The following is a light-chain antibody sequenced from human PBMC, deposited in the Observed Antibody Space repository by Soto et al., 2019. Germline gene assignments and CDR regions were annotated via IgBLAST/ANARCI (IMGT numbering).Light chain of an antibody. CDR1: QGISYF. CDR3: QSYNSVPFT. J-gene: IGKJ3*01. CDR2: AAS. Sequence: DIQMTQSPSSLSASVGDRVTITCRASQGISYFLAWYQQRPGKVPKLLINAASTLQSGVPSRFRGSGSGTDFTLTISSLQPEDVANYYCQSYNSVPFTFGPGTKVDFK. V-gene: IGKV1-27*01.